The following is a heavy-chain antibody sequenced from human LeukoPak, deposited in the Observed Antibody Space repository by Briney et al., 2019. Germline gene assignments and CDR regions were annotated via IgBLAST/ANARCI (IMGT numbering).Heavy chain of an antibody. CDR3: ARDGRCSGGSRYSDYYYYGMDV. CDR1: GFTFSSYS. V-gene: IGHV3-48*01. Sequence: GGSLRLSCAASGFTFSSYSMNWVRQAPGKGLEWVSYISSSSSTIYYADSVKGRFTISRDNAKNSLYLQMNSLRAEDTAVYYCARDGRCSGGSRYSDYYYYGMDVWGQGTTVTVSS. D-gene: IGHD2-15*01. CDR2: ISSSSSTI. J-gene: IGHJ6*02.